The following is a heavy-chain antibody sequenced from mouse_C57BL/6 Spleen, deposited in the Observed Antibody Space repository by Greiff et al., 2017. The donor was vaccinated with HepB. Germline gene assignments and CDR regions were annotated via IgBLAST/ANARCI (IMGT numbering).Heavy chain of an antibody. V-gene: IGHV1-80*01. Sequence: QVQLQQSGAELVKPGASVKISCIASGYAFSSYWMNWVKQRPGKGLEWIGQIYPGDGDTNYNGKFKGKATLTADKSSSTAYMQLSSLTSEDSAVYFCARSSNYPWSAYWGQGTLVTVSA. D-gene: IGHD2-5*01. CDR2: IYPGDGDT. CDR1: GYAFSSYW. CDR3: ARSSNYPWSAY. J-gene: IGHJ3*01.